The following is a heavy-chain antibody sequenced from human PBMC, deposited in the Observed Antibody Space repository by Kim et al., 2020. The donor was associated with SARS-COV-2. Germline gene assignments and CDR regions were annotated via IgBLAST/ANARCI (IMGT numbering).Heavy chain of an antibody. V-gene: IGHV3-23*01. CDR2: ISGSGGST. J-gene: IGHJ4*02. Sequence: GGSLRLSCAASGFTFSSYAMSWVRQAPGKGLEWVSAISGSGGSTYYADSVKGRFTISRDNSKNTLYLQMNSLRAEDTAVYYCATAQWLVLSFDYWGQGTLVTVSS. CDR3: ATAQWLVLSFDY. D-gene: IGHD6-19*01. CDR1: GFTFSSYA.